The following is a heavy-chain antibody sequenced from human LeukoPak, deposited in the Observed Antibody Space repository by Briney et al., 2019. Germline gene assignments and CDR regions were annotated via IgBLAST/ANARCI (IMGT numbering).Heavy chain of an antibody. CDR1: GGSISSGGYY. D-gene: IGHD3-10*01. J-gene: IGHJ4*02. CDR2: ICYSGST. Sequence: SETLSLTCTVSGGSISSGGYYWSWIRQHPGKGLEWIGYICYSGSTYYNPSLKSRVTISVDTSKNQFSLKLSSVTAADTAVYYCARDSDGSGSSTGYFDYWGQGTLVTVSS. V-gene: IGHV4-31*03. CDR3: ARDSDGSGSSTGYFDY.